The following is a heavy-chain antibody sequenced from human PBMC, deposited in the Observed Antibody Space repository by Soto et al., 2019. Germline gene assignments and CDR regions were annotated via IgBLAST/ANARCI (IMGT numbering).Heavy chain of an antibody. CDR1: GGSVTNGINY. CDR3: AKSSSDWFDP. CDR2: IYHIGNT. Sequence: SETLSLTCTVSGGSVTNGINYWNWIRQPPGRGLEWIGYIYHIGNTNYNPSLKGRVTISIDTSRNQVSLNLNSVTAADTAVYYCAKSSSDWFDPWGQGTLVTVSS. J-gene: IGHJ5*02. V-gene: IGHV4-61*01. D-gene: IGHD2-2*01.